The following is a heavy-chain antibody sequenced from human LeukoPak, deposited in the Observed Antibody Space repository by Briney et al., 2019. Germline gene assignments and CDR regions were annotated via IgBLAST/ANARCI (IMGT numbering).Heavy chain of an antibody. D-gene: IGHD3-3*01. CDR2: INPSGGST. J-gene: IGHJ6*02. CDR3: ARDPGSTFGVVPPYYSYGMDA. V-gene: IGHV1-46*01. Sequence: WASVKVSCTASGYTFPSYFMHWVRQAPGQGLEWVGIINPSGGSTSYAPQFQGRVTMTRNTSTSTVYMAPSRLRTDDTAVYYCARDPGSTFGVVPPYYSYGMDAWGQGTTVTVSS. CDR1: GYTFPSYF.